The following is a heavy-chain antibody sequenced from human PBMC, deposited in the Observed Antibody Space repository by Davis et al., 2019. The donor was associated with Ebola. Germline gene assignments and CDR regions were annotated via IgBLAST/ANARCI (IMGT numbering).Heavy chain of an antibody. V-gene: IGHV1-2*04. CDR1: GYTFTGYY. CDR2: INPNSGGT. J-gene: IGHJ6*02. CDR3: ARGGPHPVGATRYYYYYGMDV. Sequence: ASVKVSCKASGYTFTGYYMHWVRQAPGQGLEWMGWINPNSGGTNYAQKFQGWVTMTRDTSISTAYMELSRLRSEDTAVYYCARGGPHPVGATRYYYYYGMDVWGQGTTVTVSS. D-gene: IGHD1-26*01.